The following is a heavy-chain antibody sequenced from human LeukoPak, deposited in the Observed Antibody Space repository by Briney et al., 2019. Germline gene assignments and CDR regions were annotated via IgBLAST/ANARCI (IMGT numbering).Heavy chain of an antibody. V-gene: IGHV4-59*11. CDR1: GFTFSTHA. J-gene: IGHJ4*02. CDR3: AREARDGYNFDY. Sequence: GSLRLSCAASGFTFSTHAMSWVRQPPGKGLEWIGYIYYSGSTNYNPSLKSRVTISVDTSKNQFSLKLSSVTAADTAVYYCAREARDGYNFDYWGQGTLVTVSS. CDR2: IYYSGST. D-gene: IGHD5-24*01.